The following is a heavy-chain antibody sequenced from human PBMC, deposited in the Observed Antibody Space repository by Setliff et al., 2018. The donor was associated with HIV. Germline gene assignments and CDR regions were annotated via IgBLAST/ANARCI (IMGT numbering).Heavy chain of an antibody. D-gene: IGHD6-6*01. Sequence: GGSLRLSCAASGFNFNDYGMHWVRQAPGKGLEWVAFIRYDGSNEHYADSVKGRFTISRDNSKNTLALQMTSLRVEDTAAYYCAKDDSTSSGWFESWGQGTLVTVSS. CDR3: AKDDSTSSGWFES. V-gene: IGHV3-30*02. CDR1: GFNFNDYG. CDR2: IRYDGSNE. J-gene: IGHJ5*01.